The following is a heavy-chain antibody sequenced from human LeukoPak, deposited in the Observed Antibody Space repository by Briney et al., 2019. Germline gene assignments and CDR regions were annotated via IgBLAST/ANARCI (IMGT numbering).Heavy chain of an antibody. D-gene: IGHD5-18*01. CDR3: ARRYRVYSYDWVDWFDP. J-gene: IGHJ5*02. V-gene: IGHV4-34*01. Sequence: SETLSLTCAVYGGSFSGYYWSWIRQPPGKGLEWIGEIHHSGSTTYNPSLKSRVTISLDTSKNQFSLNLSSVTAADTAVYYCARRYRVYSYDWVDWFDPWGQGTLVTVSS. CDR2: IHHSGST. CDR1: GGSFSGYY.